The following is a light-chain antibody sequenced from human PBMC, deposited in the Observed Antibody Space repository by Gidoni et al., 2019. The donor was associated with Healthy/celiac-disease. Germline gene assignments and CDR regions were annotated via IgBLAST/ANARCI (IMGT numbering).Light chain of an antibody. CDR2: DAS. J-gene: IGKJ5*01. V-gene: IGKV1-33*01. CDR3: QQYDNLPAIT. Sequence: DIQMTQSPSSLSASVGDRVTITCQASQDISNYLNWYQQKPGKAPKLLIYDASNLETGVPTRVSGSGSGTDFNFTISSLQPEDIATYYCQQYDNLPAITFGQGTRLEIK. CDR1: QDISNY.